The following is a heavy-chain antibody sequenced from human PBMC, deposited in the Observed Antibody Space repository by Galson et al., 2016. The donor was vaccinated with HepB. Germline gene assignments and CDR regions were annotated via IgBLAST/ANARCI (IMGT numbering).Heavy chain of an antibody. D-gene: IGHD3-10*01. CDR3: AKDGQDPTYYSGSGSYYQETFDS. CDR2: ISFIGNNK. J-gene: IGHJ4*02. CDR1: GFSFSSYT. Sequence: SLRLSCAASGFSFSSYTMHWVRQAPGKGLEWVALISFIGNNKYYADSVKGRFTISRDNSKNTLYLQMNSLRAEDTAVYYCAKDGQDPTYYSGSGSYYQETFDSWGQGTLVTVSS. V-gene: IGHV3-30-3*01.